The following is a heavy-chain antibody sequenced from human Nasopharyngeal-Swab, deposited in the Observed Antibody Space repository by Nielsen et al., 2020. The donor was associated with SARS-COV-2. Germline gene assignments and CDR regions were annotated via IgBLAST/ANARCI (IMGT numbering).Heavy chain of an antibody. J-gene: IGHJ4*02. D-gene: IGHD2-21*01. CDR1: GFTFSTYW. CDR2: KKYDGSEK. CDR3: ARDYSFTRDY. V-gene: IGHV3-7*05. Sequence: GESLKISCAASGFTFSTYWMSWVRQAPGKGLAWVDSKKYDGSEKYYMDSVRGRFTISRDNAENSLYLQMNSLRAEDTAVYYCARDYSFTRDYWGQGTLVSVSS.